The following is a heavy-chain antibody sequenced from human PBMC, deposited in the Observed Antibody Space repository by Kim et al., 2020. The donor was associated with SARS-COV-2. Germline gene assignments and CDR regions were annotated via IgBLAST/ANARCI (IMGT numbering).Heavy chain of an antibody. CDR3: AKVGDSGSYGGLFDY. CDR2: ISGSGGST. D-gene: IGHD1-26*01. J-gene: IGHJ4*02. Sequence: GGSLRLSCAASGFTFSSYAMSWVRQAPGKGLEWVSAISGSGGSTYYADSVKGRFTISRDNSKNTLYLQMNSLRAEDTAVYYCAKVGDSGSYGGLFDYWGQGTLVTVSS. CDR1: GFTFSSYA. V-gene: IGHV3-23*01.